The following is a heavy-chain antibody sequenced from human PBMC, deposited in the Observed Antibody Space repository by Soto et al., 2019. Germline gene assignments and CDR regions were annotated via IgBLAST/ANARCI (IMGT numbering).Heavy chain of an antibody. CDR3: ARDKVWFSAPDY. J-gene: IGHJ4*02. Sequence: QVQLVESGGGVVQPGRSLRLSCAASGFTFSNYAMHWVRQAPGKGLEWVAVISYDGSNEYYADSVKGRFTISRDSSKNTLYIQLNSLRPEDTAVYYCARDKVWFSAPDYWGQGTLVTVSS. CDR2: ISYDGSNE. D-gene: IGHD2-21*01. CDR1: GFTFSNYA. V-gene: IGHV3-30-3*01.